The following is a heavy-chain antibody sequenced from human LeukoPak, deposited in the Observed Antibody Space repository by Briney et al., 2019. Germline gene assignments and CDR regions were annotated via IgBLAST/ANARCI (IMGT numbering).Heavy chain of an antibody. D-gene: IGHD6-19*01. Sequence: ASVKVSCKASGYTFTSYGISWVRQAPGQGLEWMGIINPSGGSTSYAQKFQGRVTMTRDTSTSTVYMELSSLRSEDTAVYYCARDPYSSGWLLEISFDYWGQGTLVTVSS. V-gene: IGHV1-46*01. J-gene: IGHJ4*02. CDR1: GYTFTSYG. CDR2: INPSGGST. CDR3: ARDPYSSGWLLEISFDY.